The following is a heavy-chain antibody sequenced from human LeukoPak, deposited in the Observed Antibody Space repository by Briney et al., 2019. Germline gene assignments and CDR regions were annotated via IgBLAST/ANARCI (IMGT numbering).Heavy chain of an antibody. CDR2: ISYDGSNK. D-gene: IGHD1-26*01. CDR3: ARDLSGSSYFDY. CDR1: GFTFSSYA. Sequence: GGSLRLSCAASGFTFSSYAMHWVRQAPGKGLEWGAVISYDGSNKYYEDSVKGRFTISRDNSKNTLYLQMNSLRAEDTAVYYCARDLSGSSYFDYWGQGTLVTVSS. J-gene: IGHJ4*02. V-gene: IGHV3-30-3*01.